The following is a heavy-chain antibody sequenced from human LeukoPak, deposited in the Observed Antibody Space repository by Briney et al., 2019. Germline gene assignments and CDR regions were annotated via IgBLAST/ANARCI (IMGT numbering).Heavy chain of an antibody. CDR2: ISSSSSYI. Sequence: GGSLRLSCAASGFTFSSYSMNWVRQAPGKGLEWVSSISSSSSYIYYADSVKGRFTISRDNAKNSLYLQMNSLRAEDTAVYYCARSKNYYDSSGYPILLEYFQHWGQGTLVTVSS. CDR1: GFTFSSYS. CDR3: ARSKNYYDSSGYPILLEYFQH. J-gene: IGHJ1*01. D-gene: IGHD3-22*01. V-gene: IGHV3-21*01.